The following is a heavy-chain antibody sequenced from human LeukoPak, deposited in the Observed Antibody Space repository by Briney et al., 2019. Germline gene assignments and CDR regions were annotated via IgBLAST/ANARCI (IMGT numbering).Heavy chain of an antibody. J-gene: IGHJ5*02. V-gene: IGHV5-51*01. CDR3: ARIRGRSYYYESSYNWFDP. CDR1: GYRFTTYW. D-gene: IGHD3-22*01. CDR2: IYPGDPDT. Sequence: GESLKISCKGSGYRFTTYWIGWVRQMPGKGLEWMGIIYPGDPDTRYSPSFQGQVTISADKSISTAYLQWSSLKASDTAMYYCARIRGRSYYYESSYNWFDPWGQGTLVTVSS.